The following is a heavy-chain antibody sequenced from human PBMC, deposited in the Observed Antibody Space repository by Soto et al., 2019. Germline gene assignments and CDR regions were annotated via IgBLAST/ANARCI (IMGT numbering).Heavy chain of an antibody. V-gene: IGHV2-5*02. CDR1: XFSLSTSGVG. CDR2: IYWDDDK. J-gene: IGHJ4*02. CDR3: AHRRTDTAMVYFDY. D-gene: IGHD5-18*01. Sequence: SGPTLVNPTQTLTLTCTFSXFSLSTSGVGVGWIRQPPGKALEWLALIYWDDDKRYSPSLKSRLTITKDTSKNQVVLTMTNMDPVDTATYYCAHRRTDTAMVYFDYWGQGTLVTVSS.